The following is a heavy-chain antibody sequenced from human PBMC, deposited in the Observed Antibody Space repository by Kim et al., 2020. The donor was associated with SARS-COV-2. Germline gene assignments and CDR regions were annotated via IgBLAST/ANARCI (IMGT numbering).Heavy chain of an antibody. V-gene: IGHV5-51*01. D-gene: IGHD6-13*01. J-gene: IGHJ5*02. CDR3: ARQAAGTNWFDP. Sequence: RDSPPFQGQVTISADKSISTAYLQWSSLKASDTAMYYCARQAAGTNWFDPWGQGTLVTVSS.